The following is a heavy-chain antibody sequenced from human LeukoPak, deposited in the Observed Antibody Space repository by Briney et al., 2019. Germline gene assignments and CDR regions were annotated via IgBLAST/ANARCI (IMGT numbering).Heavy chain of an antibody. CDR3: ARDRRMAAAGIDDY. CDR1: GYTFTGYY. CDR2: INPNSGGT. Sequence: ASVKVSCKASGYTFTGYYMHWVRQAPGQGPEWMGWINPNSGGTNYAQKFQGRVTMTRDTSISTAYMELSRLRSDDTAVYYCARDRRMAAAGIDDYWGQGTLVTVSS. J-gene: IGHJ4*02. D-gene: IGHD6-13*01. V-gene: IGHV1-2*02.